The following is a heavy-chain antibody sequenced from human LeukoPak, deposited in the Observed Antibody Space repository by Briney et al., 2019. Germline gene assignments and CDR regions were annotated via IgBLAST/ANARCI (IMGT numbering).Heavy chain of an antibody. Sequence: PSETLSLTCTVSGGSISSYCWSWIRQPPGKGLEWIGYIYYSGSTNYNPSLKSRVTISVDTSKNQFSLKLSSVTAADTAVYYCARLYCSGGSCYYYYGMDVWGQGTTVTVSS. CDR1: GGSISSYC. D-gene: IGHD2-15*01. J-gene: IGHJ6*02. V-gene: IGHV4-59*12. CDR2: IYYSGST. CDR3: ARLYCSGGSCYYYYGMDV.